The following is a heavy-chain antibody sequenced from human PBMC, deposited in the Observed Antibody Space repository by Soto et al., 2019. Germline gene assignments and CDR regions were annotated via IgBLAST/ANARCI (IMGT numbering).Heavy chain of an antibody. D-gene: IGHD2-15*01. J-gene: IGHJ4*02. Sequence: QVQLQESGPGLAKPSETLSLTCSVSGGSISGSSYYWGWIRQPPGKGLEWIGSIYHSGSTYDNPSLKSRDTISVDTSKNQFSLKLSSVTAADTAVYYCARRDIYGHQAPYWGQGTLVTVSS. V-gene: IGHV4-39*01. CDR3: ARRDIYGHQAPY. CDR2: IYHSGST. CDR1: GGSISGSSYY.